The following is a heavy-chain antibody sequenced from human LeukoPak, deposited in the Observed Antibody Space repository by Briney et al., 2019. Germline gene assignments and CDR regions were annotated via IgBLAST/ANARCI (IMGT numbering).Heavy chain of an antibody. D-gene: IGHD3-3*01. Sequence: GGSLRLSCAASGFTFSSFWVNWVRQAPGMGLEWVANIKPDGSEKYFVDSVKGRFTVSRDNAKNSVYLHMTSLRAEDTDVYYCARVAIFGVGSDAFDIWGQGTMVTVSS. V-gene: IGHV3-7*01. CDR1: GFTFSSFW. CDR3: ARVAIFGVGSDAFDI. CDR2: IKPDGSEK. J-gene: IGHJ3*02.